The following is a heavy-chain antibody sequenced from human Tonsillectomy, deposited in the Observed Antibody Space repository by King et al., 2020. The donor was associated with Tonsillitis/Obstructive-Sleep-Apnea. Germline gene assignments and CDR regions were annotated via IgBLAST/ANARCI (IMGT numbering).Heavy chain of an antibody. D-gene: IGHD5-12*01. CDR3: ARDFSRYVPRGYYYYYMDV. Sequence: VQLVESGGGLVKPGGSLRLSCAASGFTFSSYSMNWVRQAPGKGREWVSSISRSGSYIYYADSVKGRFTISRDNAKNSLYLQMNSLRAEDTAVYYGARDFSRYVPRGYYYYYMDVWGKGTTVTVSS. CDR1: GFTFSSYS. J-gene: IGHJ6*03. V-gene: IGHV3-21*01. CDR2: ISRSGSYI.